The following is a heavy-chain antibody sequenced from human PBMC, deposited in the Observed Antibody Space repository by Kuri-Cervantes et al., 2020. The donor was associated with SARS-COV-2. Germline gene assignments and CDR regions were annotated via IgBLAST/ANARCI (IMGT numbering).Heavy chain of an antibody. Sequence: SETLSLTCTVSGGSISSYYWSWIRQPAGKGLEWIGSIYYSGSTYYNPSLKSRVTISVDTSKNQFSLKLSSVTAADTAVYYCAKTYYYDSSGYFSRRPNFTFDYWGQGTLVTVSS. D-gene: IGHD3-22*01. J-gene: IGHJ4*02. V-gene: IGHV4-59*01. CDR3: AKTYYYDSSGYFSRRPNFTFDY. CDR2: IYYSGST. CDR1: GGSISSYY.